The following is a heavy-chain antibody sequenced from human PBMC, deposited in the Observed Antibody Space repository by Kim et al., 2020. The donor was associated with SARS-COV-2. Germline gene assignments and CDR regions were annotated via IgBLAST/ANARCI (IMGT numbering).Heavy chain of an antibody. CDR1: GGTFSSYA. D-gene: IGHD2-8*01. V-gene: IGHV1-69*13. CDR2: IIPIFGTA. CDR3: ARPSYGSPMDYYYYGMDV. J-gene: IGHJ6*02. Sequence: SVKVSCKASGGTFSSYAISWVRQAPGQGLEWMGGIIPIFGTANYAQKFQGRVTITADESTSTAYMELSSLRSEDMAVYYCARPSYGSPMDYYYYGMDVWGQGTTVTVSS.